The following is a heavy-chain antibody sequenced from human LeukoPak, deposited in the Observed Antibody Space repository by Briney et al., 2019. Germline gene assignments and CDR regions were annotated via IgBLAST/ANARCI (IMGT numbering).Heavy chain of an antibody. CDR1: GFTFSSYA. V-gene: IGHV3-23*01. J-gene: IGHJ4*02. D-gene: IGHD6-6*01. CDR3: AKVGGSIAVLEA. Sequence: GGSLRLSCAASGFTFSSYAMSWFRKAPGKGLEWVSAISGSGGSTYYADSVKGRFTISRDNSKNTLYLQMNSLRAEDTAVYYCAKVGGSIAVLEAWGQGTLVTVSS. CDR2: ISGSGGST.